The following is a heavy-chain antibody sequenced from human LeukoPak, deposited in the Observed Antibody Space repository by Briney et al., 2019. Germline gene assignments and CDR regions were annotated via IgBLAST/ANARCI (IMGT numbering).Heavy chain of an antibody. J-gene: IGHJ6*03. CDR1: GGSISSGGYY. CDR2: IYHSGST. Sequence: SQTLSLTCTVSGGSISSGGYYWSWIRQPPGKGLEWIGYIYHSGSTYYNPSLKSRVTISVDRSKNQFSLRLTSVTAADTAVYFCARGGIAVPGYYYFYYMDVWGKGTTVTVSS. CDR3: ARGGIAVPGYYYFYYMDV. V-gene: IGHV4-30-2*01. D-gene: IGHD6-19*01.